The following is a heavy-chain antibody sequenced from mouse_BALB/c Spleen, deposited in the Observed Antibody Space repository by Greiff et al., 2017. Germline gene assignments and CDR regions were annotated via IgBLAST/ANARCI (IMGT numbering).Heavy chain of an antibody. J-gene: IGHJ3*01. V-gene: IGHV5-12-2*01. CDR1: GFTFSSYT. Sequence: EVQGVESGGGLVQPGGSLKLSCAASGFTFSSYTMSWVRQTPEKRLEWVAYISNGGGSTYYPDTVKGRFTISRDNAKNTLYLQMSSLKSEDTAMYYCARHWDWFAYWGQGTLVTVSA. CDR2: ISNGGGST. CDR3: ARHWDWFAY. D-gene: IGHD4-1*01.